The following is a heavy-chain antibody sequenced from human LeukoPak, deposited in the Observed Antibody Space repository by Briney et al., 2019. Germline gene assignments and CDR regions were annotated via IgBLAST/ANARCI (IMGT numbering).Heavy chain of an antibody. CDR2: IYATKNT. V-gene: IGHV4-61*09. CDR3: AALWFGELKDAFDI. J-gene: IGHJ3*02. Sequence: SETLSLTCTVSGGSISSGSAYWNWIRQPAGKGLEWIGHIYATKNTNYSPSLKSRVTISVDTSKNQFSLKLSSVTAADTAVYYCAALWFGELKDAFDIWGQGTMVTVSS. CDR1: GGSISSGSAY. D-gene: IGHD3-10*01.